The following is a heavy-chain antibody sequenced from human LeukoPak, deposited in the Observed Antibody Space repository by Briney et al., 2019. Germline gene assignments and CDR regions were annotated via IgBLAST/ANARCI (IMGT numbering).Heavy chain of an antibody. J-gene: IGHJ6*03. Sequence: GGSLRLSCAASGFTFNTYWMSWVRQAPGKGLEWVANIKQDGSEKYYVDSVKGRFTISRDNAKNSLYLQMNSLRAEDTAVYYCARFADYYYMDVWGKGTTVTVSS. V-gene: IGHV3-7*01. CDR2: IKQDGSEK. CDR1: GFTFNTYW. CDR3: ARFADYYYMDV.